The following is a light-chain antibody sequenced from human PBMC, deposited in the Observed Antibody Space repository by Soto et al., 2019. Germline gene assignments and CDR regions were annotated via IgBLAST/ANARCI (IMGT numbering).Light chain of an antibody. Sequence: EIVLTHSPATLSLSPGERATLSCRASQSVSSYLAWYQQKPGQAPRLLIYDASNRATGIPARFSGSGSGTDFTLTISSLEPEDFAVYYCQERTGWPPWTFGQGTKVDIK. V-gene: IGKV3-11*01. CDR1: QSVSSY. J-gene: IGKJ1*01. CDR3: QERTGWPPWT. CDR2: DAS.